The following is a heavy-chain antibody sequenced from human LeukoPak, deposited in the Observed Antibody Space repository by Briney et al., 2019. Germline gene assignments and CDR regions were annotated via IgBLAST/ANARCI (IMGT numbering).Heavy chain of an antibody. D-gene: IGHD6-19*01. CDR3: ASHSSGWYFYFDY. V-gene: IGHV4-4*02. CDR1: GGSISSSNW. Sequence: SETLSLTCAVSGGSISSSNWWSWVRQPPGKGLEWIGEIYHSGSTNYNLSLKSRVTISVDKSKNQFSLKLSSVTAADTAVYYCASHSSGWYFYFDYWGQGTLVTVSS. J-gene: IGHJ4*02. CDR2: IYHSGST.